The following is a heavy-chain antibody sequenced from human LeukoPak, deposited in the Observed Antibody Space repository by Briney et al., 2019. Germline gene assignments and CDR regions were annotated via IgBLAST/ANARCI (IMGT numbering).Heavy chain of an antibody. J-gene: IGHJ5*02. Sequence: ASVKVSCKASGYTFTGYYMHWVRQAPGQGLEWMGWINPNSGRTNYAQKFQGRVTMTRDTSISTAYMELSRLRSDDTAVYYCARDRGADIVVVVAATRENNWFDPWGRGTLVTVSS. D-gene: IGHD2-15*01. CDR3: ARDRGADIVVVVAATRENNWFDP. V-gene: IGHV1-2*02. CDR2: INPNSGRT. CDR1: GYTFTGYY.